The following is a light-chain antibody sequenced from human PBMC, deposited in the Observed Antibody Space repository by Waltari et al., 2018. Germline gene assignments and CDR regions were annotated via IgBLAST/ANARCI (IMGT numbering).Light chain of an antibody. CDR1: SSDVGGDDS. CDR3: CSQSSYNGVI. V-gene: IGLV2-14*03. CDR2: DVN. J-gene: IGLJ2*01. Sequence: QSALSQPASVSGSPGQSITISCTGSSSDVGGDDSVSWYQDHPGQAPKVIMYDVNNRPSGVSDRFSGCKSGNTASLTISGLQAEDEANYYCCSQSSYNGVIFGGGTKLTVL.